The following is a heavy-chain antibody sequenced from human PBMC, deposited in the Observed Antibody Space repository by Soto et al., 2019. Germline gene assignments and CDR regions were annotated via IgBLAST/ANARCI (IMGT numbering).Heavy chain of an antibody. CDR3: ATPPLTVTTNRNSDAFDI. V-gene: IGHV5-51*01. CDR1: GYSFTSYW. CDR2: IYPGGSDT. Sequence: GESLKISCKGSGYSFTSYWIGWVRQMPGKGLEWMGIIYPGGSDTRYSPSFQGQVTISADKSISTAYLQWSSLKASDTAMYYCATPPLTVTTNRNSDAFDIWGQGTMVTVSS. D-gene: IGHD4-17*01. J-gene: IGHJ3*02.